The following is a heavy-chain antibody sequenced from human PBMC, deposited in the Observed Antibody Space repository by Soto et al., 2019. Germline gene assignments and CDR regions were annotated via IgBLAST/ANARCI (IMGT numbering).Heavy chain of an antibody. D-gene: IGHD2-15*01. CDR2: ISAYNGDT. CDR3: ARGPAGGLRGGVSY. Sequence: QVQLVQSGGEVKKPGASVKVSCKTSGYTFTNYGITWVRQAPEQGLKWMGWISAYNGDTNYAQKFQGRVIMTTDTSTTTAYMELRSLRSDDTAVYYCARGPAGGLRGGVSYWGQGTLVTVSS. CDR1: GYTFTNYG. V-gene: IGHV1-18*04. J-gene: IGHJ4*02.